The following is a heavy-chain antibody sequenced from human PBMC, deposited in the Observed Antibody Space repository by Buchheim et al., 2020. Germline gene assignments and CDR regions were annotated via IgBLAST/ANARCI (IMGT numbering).Heavy chain of an antibody. Sequence: QMQLEESGPGLVKPSETLSLTCSVYGDSFSRNYWSWIRQAPGKGLEWLGYMYHTGSINYNPSLKSRITMSLDTSRHQFSLRLSSVTAADTAMYYCAGVSGSGTYYSHHFDFWGRGTL. V-gene: IGHV4-59*01. CDR3: AGVSGSGTYYSHHFDF. J-gene: IGHJ4*02. CDR2: MYHTGSI. D-gene: IGHD3-10*01. CDR1: GDSFSRNY.